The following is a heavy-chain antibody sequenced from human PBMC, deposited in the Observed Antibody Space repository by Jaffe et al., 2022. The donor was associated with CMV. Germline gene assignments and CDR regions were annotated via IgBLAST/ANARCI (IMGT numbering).Heavy chain of an antibody. D-gene: IGHD5-12*01. J-gene: IGHJ3*02. Sequence: QVQLVESGGGVVQPGRSLRLSCAASGFTFSSYGMHWVRQAPGKGLEWVAVIWYDGSNKYYADSVKGRFTISRDNSKNTLYLQMNSLRAEDTAVYYCARGVEMATIFDYGDAFDIWGQGTMVTVSS. V-gene: IGHV3-33*08. CDR3: ARGVEMATIFDYGDAFDI. CDR1: GFTFSSYG. CDR2: IWYDGSNK.